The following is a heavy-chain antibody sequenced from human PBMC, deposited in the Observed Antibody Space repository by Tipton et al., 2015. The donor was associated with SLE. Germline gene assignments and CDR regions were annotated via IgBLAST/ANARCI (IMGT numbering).Heavy chain of an antibody. V-gene: IGHV4-61*01. Sequence: TLSLTCTVSGGSVSSGSYYRSWIRQPPGKGLEWIGYIYYSGSTYYNPSLKSRVTISVDTSKSQFSLKLSSVTAADTAVYYCARGGAQWLVLDYYYYGMDVWGQGTTVTVSS. D-gene: IGHD6-19*01. CDR1: GGSVSSGSYY. CDR2: IYYSGST. CDR3: ARGGAQWLVLDYYYYGMDV. J-gene: IGHJ6*02.